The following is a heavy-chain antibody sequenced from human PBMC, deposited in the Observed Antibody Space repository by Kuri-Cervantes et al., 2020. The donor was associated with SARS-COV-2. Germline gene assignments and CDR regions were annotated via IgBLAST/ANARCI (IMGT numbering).Heavy chain of an antibody. D-gene: IGHD2-2*02. CDR1: GFTFRDYY. CDR2: ISSSSSYT. CDR3: ARGGSPGGGYCSSTSCYTIY. V-gene: IGHV3-11*05. J-gene: IGHJ4*02. Sequence: GGSLRLSCAASGFTFRDYYMSWIRQAPGKGLEWVSYISSSSSYTNYADSVKGRFTISRDNAKNSLYLQMNSLRAEDTAVYYCARGGSPGGGYCSSTSCYTIYWGQGTLVTVSS.